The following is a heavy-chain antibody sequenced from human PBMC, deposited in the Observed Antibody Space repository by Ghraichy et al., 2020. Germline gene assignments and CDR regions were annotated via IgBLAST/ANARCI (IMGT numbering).Heavy chain of an antibody. J-gene: IGHJ6*03. CDR3: ARTGGATVTTSGVITSYYYYMDV. D-gene: IGHD4-11*01. V-gene: IGHV4-34*01. CDR1: GGSFSGYY. CDR2: INHSGST. Sequence: SETLSLTCAVYGGSFSGYYWSWIRQPPGKGLEWIGEINHSGSTNYNPSLKSRVTISVDTSKNQFSLKLSSVTAADTAVYYCARTGGATVTTSGVITSYYYYMDVWGKGTTVTVSS.